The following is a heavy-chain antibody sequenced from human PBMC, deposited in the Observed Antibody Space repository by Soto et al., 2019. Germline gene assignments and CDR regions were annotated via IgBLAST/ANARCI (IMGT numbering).Heavy chain of an antibody. CDR2: ISGSGGST. CDR1: GFTFSSYA. D-gene: IGHD5-18*01. CDR3: AKALYRSYGYA. Sequence: EMQLLESGGGLVQPGGSLRLSCAASGFTFSSYAMSWVRQAPGKGLEWVSAISGSGGSTYYADSVKGRFTISRDNSKITLYLQMYSLRAEDTAVSYYAKALYRSYGYAWGQGTLVTVSS. V-gene: IGHV3-23*01. J-gene: IGHJ5*02.